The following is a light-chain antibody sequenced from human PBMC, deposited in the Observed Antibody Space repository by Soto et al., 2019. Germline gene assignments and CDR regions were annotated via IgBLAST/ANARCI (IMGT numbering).Light chain of an antibody. CDR3: QQRAGT. CDR1: QSVSSN. V-gene: IGKV3-11*01. J-gene: IGKJ1*01. Sequence: EIVLTQSPGTLPLSPGERATLSCRASQSVSSNLAWYQQKPGQAPRLLIYDASNRATGIPARFSGSGSGTDFTLTISSLEPEDFAVYYCQQRAGTFGQGTKVDIK. CDR2: DAS.